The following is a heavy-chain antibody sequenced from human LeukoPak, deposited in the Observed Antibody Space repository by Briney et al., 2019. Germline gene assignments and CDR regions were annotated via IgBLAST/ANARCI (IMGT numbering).Heavy chain of an antibody. CDR2: MNPNSGNT. CDR1: GYTFTSYD. J-gene: IGHJ6*03. CDR3: ARRIQGPRNFYYYMDV. Sequence: GASVKVSCKASGYTFTSYDINWVRQATGQGLEWMGWMNPNSGNTGYAQKFQGRVTMTRNTSISTAYMELSSLRSEDTAVYYCARRIQGPRNFYYYMDVWGKGTTVTVSS. V-gene: IGHV1-8*01.